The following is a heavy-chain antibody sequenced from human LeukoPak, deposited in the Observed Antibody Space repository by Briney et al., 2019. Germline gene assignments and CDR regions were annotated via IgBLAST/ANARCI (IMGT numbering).Heavy chain of an antibody. CDR1: GGSISTSQY. CDR3: ARGAFYGDYDY. CDR2: IYYSGST. J-gene: IGHJ4*02. D-gene: IGHD4-17*01. Sequence: PSETLSLTCIDSGGSISTSQYWGWIRQPPGKGLEWIGYIYYSGSTNYNPSLKSRVTISVDTSKNQFSLKLSSVTAADTAVYYCARGAFYGDYDYWGQGTLVTVSS. V-gene: IGHV4-59*11.